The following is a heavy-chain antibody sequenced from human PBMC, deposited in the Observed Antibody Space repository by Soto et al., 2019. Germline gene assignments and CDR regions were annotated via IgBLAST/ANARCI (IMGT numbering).Heavy chain of an antibody. CDR1: GYTFTGYY. Sequence: QVQLVQSGAEVKKPGASVKVSCKASGYTFTGYYMHWVRQAPGQGLEWMGWINPNSGGTNYAQKFQGRVTMTRDTSISTAYMELSRLRSDDTAVYYCARDLWEIRYYYYYGMDVWGQGTTVTVSS. J-gene: IGHJ6*02. V-gene: IGHV1-2*02. CDR3: ARDLWEIRYYYYYGMDV. D-gene: IGHD3-16*01. CDR2: INPNSGGT.